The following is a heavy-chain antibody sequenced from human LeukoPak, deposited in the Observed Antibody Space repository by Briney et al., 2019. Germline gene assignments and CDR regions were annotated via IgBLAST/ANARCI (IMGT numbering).Heavy chain of an antibody. J-gene: IGHJ3*01. CDR3: ARAGGSYKRDAFDV. Sequence: PSETLSLTCTVSGYSISSGYYWGWIRQPPGKGLEWIGSIYHSGSTYYNPSLKSRVTISVDTSKNQFSLKLSSVTAADTAVYYCARAGGSYKRDAFDVWGQGTMVTVSS. D-gene: IGHD1-26*01. V-gene: IGHV4-38-2*02. CDR1: GYSISSGYY. CDR2: IYHSGST.